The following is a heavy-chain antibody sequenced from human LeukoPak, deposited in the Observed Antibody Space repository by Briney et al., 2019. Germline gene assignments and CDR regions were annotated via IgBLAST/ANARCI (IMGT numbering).Heavy chain of an antibody. D-gene: IGHD6-13*01. CDR1: GFTFSSYE. Sequence: GGSLRLSCAASGFTFSSYEMNWVRQAPGKGLEWISYISSSGSTMYYADSVKGRFTFSRDNAKNSLYLQMNSLRAKDTAIYYCASSSWYALDYWGQGTLVTVSS. V-gene: IGHV3-48*03. CDR3: ASSSWYALDY. CDR2: ISSSGSTM. J-gene: IGHJ4*02.